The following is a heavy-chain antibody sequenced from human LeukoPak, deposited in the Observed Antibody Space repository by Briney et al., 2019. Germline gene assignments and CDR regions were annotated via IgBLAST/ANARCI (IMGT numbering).Heavy chain of an antibody. D-gene: IGHD1-26*01. Sequence: PSETLSLTCTVSGGSISSYYWSWIRQPAGKGLEWIGRIYTSGRTNYNASLKSGVSISVEKSKKQFSLKLSSVTAADTAAFYCARENSGSYRDFDYWGQGTLVTVSS. J-gene: IGHJ4*02. CDR2: IYTSGRT. CDR3: ARENSGSYRDFDY. CDR1: GGSISSYY. V-gene: IGHV4-4*07.